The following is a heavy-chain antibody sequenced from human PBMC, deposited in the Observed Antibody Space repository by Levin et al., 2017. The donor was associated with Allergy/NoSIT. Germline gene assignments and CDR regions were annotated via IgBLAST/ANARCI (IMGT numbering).Heavy chain of an antibody. CDR3: ARQGSSWDPLLDY. D-gene: IGHD6-13*01. J-gene: IGHJ4*01. Sequence: GESLKISCKGSGYSFISYWITWVRQMPGKGLEWMGRIDPSDSYTNYSPSFQGHVTISADKSISTAYLQWSSLKASDTAMYYCARQGSSWDPLLDYWGHRTLVTVSS. CDR1: GYSFISYW. CDR2: IDPSDSYT. V-gene: IGHV5-10-1*01.